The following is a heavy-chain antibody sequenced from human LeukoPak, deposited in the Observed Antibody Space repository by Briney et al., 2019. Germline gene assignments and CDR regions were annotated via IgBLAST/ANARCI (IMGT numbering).Heavy chain of an antibody. D-gene: IGHD6-6*01. Sequence: PSETLSLTCTVSGGSISSGGYYWSWIRQPPGKGLEWIGYIYHSGSTYYDPSLKSRVTISVDRSKNQFSLKLSSVTAADTAVYYCARDQIGWLYSSSSGFWYFDLWGRGTLVTVSS. J-gene: IGHJ2*01. CDR1: GGSISSGGYY. V-gene: IGHV4-30-2*01. CDR2: IYHSGST. CDR3: ARDQIGWLYSSSSGFWYFDL.